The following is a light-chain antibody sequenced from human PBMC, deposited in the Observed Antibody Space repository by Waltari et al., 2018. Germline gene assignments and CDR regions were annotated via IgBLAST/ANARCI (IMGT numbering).Light chain of an antibody. CDR3: QQPYFYPRT. V-gene: IGKV1-9*01. CDR1: QGICRY. Sequence: DIQLTQSPSLVSASVGDRVTITCRASQGICRYLAWYQQKPGNAPQFLVYAASTLQSGVPARFSGSGSGTEFTLTISCLQPEDFATYYCQQPYFYPRTFGQGTKVDIK. CDR2: AAS. J-gene: IGKJ1*01.